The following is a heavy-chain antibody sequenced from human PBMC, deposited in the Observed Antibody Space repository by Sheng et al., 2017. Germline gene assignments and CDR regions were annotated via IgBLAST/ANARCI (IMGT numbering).Heavy chain of an antibody. J-gene: IGHJ4*02. Sequence: QVQLVQSGAEVKKPGASVKVSCKASGYTFTNYYMHWVRQAPGQGLEWMGIINPSDGGTNYAQEFQGRVTMTRDTSTSTVYMELSSLRYADTAMYYCARADLQYFDYWGQGTLVTVSS. CDR3: ARADLQYFDY. V-gene: IGHV1-46*01. CDR2: INPSDGGT. CDR1: GYTFTNYY.